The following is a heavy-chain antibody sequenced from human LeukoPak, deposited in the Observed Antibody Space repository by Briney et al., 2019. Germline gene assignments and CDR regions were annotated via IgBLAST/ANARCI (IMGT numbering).Heavy chain of an antibody. V-gene: IGHV4-39*07. D-gene: IGHD4-17*01. CDR3: ARRRGGDYGMYYYYYMDV. Sequence: PSETLSLTCTVSAGSISSSSYSWGWIRQPPGKGLEWIGSIYHSGSTYYNPSLKSRVTISVDTSKNQFSLKLSSVTAADTAVYYCARRRGGDYGMYYYYYMDVWGKGTTVTISS. J-gene: IGHJ6*03. CDR1: AGSISSSSYS. CDR2: IYHSGST.